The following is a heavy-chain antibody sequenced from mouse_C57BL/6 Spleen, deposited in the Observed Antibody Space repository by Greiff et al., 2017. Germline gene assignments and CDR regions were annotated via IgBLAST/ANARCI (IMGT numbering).Heavy chain of an antibody. D-gene: IGHD2-4*01. CDR2: INPSTGGT. Sequence: LVESGPELVKPGASVKISCKASGYSFTGYYMNWVKQSPEKSLEWIGEINPSTGGTTYNQKFKAKATLTVDKSSSTAYMQLKSLTSEDSAVYYCASYDYDWFAYWGQGTLVTVSA. J-gene: IGHJ3*01. CDR3: ASYDYDWFAY. V-gene: IGHV1-42*01. CDR1: GYSFTGYY.